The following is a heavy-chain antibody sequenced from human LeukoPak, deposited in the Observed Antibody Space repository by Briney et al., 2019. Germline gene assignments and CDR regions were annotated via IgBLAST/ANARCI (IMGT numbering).Heavy chain of an antibody. CDR2: IKSDGSNT. CDR3: ARDYCGGNNLCFADF. V-gene: IGHV3-74*01. Sequence: GGSLRLSCVASGFTFSSYWMHWVRQAPGKGLVWVSRIKSDGSNTSYADSVKGRFTISRDNAKNTLYLQMNSQRAEDTAVYYCARDYCGGNNLCFADFWGQGTLVTVSS. CDR1: GFTFSSYW. J-gene: IGHJ4*02. D-gene: IGHD4-23*01.